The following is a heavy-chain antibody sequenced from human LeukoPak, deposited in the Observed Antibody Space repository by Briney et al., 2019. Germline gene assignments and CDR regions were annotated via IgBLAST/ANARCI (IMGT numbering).Heavy chain of an antibody. V-gene: IGHV3-49*04. D-gene: IGHD1-7*01. Sequence: GRSLRLSCTASGFNFGGYAINWVRQAPGQGLEWVGFIRSKALYGTREYAASVEGRFTISRDDSKGIAYLQMNTLKIEDTAVYYCVKDKVNYYAPDYWGQGTLVTVSS. J-gene: IGHJ4*02. CDR2: IRSKALYGTR. CDR1: GFNFGGYA. CDR3: VKDKVNYYAPDY.